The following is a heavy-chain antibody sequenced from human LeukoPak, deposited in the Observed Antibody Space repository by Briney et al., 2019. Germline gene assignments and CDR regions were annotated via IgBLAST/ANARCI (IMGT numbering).Heavy chain of an antibody. J-gene: IGHJ3*02. CDR1: GGSISSTNW. Sequence: PSETLSLTCAISGGSISSTNWWSWVRQAPGKGLEWTGEMYHGGSTNYNPSLKSRVTISEDQSKNQFSLKVSSVTAADTAVYYCARIRSGYGGGISRGAFDIWGQGTLVTVSS. CDR2: MYHGGST. V-gene: IGHV4-4*02. D-gene: IGHD1-26*01. CDR3: ARIRSGYGGGISRGAFDI.